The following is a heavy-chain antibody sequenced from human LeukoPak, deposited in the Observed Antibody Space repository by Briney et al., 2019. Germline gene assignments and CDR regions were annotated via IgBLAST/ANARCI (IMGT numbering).Heavy chain of an antibody. J-gene: IGHJ4*02. V-gene: IGHV3-15*01. CDR1: GXXFXXAW. D-gene: IGHD3-22*01. CDR2: IKSKTDGGTT. CDR3: IRDQWLNY. Sequence: PGGSLRLSCAAPGXXFXXAWIXWXXXAPGXXLXXVXRIKSKTDGGTTDYAAPVKGRFTISRDNDQNSLYLQMNSLRDEDTAVYYCIRDQWLNYWGQGTLVTVSS.